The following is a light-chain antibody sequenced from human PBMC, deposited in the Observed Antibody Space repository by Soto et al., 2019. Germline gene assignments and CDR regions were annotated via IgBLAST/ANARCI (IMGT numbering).Light chain of an antibody. V-gene: IGLV2-23*02. CDR1: SSDVGSYNL. CDR2: EVS. Sequence: QSALTQPASVSGSPGQSITISCTGTSSDVGSYNLVSWYQQHPGKAPKLMIYEVSKRPSGVSNRFSGSKSGNTASLTISGLQADYEADYSCCSYESISTNVFGTGTMVTVL. CDR3: CSYESISTNV. J-gene: IGLJ1*01.